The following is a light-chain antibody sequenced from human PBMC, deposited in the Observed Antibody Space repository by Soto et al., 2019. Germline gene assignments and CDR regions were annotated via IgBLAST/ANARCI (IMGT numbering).Light chain of an antibody. CDR3: SSYTTSNTRQIV. Sequence: QPVLTQPASVSGSPGQSITISCTGTSSDVGGYNYVSWYQHHPGKAPKFLIYDVSNRPSGISNRFSGSKSDNTASLTISGLQPEDEADYYCSSYTTSNTRQIVFGTGTKVTVL. V-gene: IGLV2-14*03. J-gene: IGLJ1*01. CDR2: DVS. CDR1: SSDVGGYNY.